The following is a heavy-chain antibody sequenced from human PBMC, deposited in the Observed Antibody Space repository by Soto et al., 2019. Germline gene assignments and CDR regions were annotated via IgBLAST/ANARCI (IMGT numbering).Heavy chain of an antibody. CDR2: ISYDGSNK. D-gene: IGHD3-10*01. V-gene: IGHV3-30-3*01. J-gene: IGHJ6*02. CDR3: ARDRDYYGSGTRGNYYYDMEV. CDR1: GFTFRDYA. Sequence: GGSLRLSCAASGFTFRDYAMHLVRQAPGKGLEWVAVISYDGSNKYYADSVKGRFIISRDNSKNTLYLQMHSLRAEDTAVYSCARDRDYYGSGTRGNYYYDMEVWGQGTTVTVS.